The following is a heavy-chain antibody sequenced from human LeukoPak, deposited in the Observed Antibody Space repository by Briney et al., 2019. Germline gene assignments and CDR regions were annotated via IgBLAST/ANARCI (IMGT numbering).Heavy chain of an antibody. J-gene: IGHJ4*02. CDR1: GFTVSSHY. CDR2: IRYDGSNK. D-gene: IGHD4-17*01. V-gene: IGHV3-30*02. Sequence: GGSLRLSCAASGFTVSSHYMSWVRQAPGKGLEWVAFIRYDGSNKYYADSVKGRFTISRDNSKNTLYLQMNSLRAEDTAVYYCAKAESYGDYPLFDYWGQGTLVTVSS. CDR3: AKAESYGDYPLFDY.